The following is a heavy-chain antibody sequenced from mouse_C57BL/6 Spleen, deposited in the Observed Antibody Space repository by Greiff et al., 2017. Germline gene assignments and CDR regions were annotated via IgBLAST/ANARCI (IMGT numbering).Heavy chain of an antibody. CDR2: IYPGSGNT. CDR1: GYSFTSYY. CDR3: ARGGYDGYFDV. V-gene: IGHV1-66*01. Sequence: VQLVESGPELVKPGASVKISCKASGYSFTSYYIHWVKQRPGQGLEWIGWIYPGSGNTKYNEKFKGKATLTADTSSSTAYMQLSSLTSEDSAVYYCARGGYDGYFDVWGTGTTVTVSS. D-gene: IGHD2-2*01. J-gene: IGHJ1*03.